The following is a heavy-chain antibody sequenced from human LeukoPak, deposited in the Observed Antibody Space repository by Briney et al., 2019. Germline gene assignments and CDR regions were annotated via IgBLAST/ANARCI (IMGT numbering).Heavy chain of an antibody. J-gene: IGHJ6*03. V-gene: IGHV4-4*02. Sequence: PSETLSLTCAVSGGSISSSNWWSWVRQPPGKWLEWIGEIYHSGSTNYNPSLKSRVTISVDKSKNQFSLKLSSVTAADTAVYYCARASPRYGYYYYYMDVWGKGTTVTVSS. CDR1: GGSISSSNW. D-gene: IGHD5-18*01. CDR2: IYHSGST. CDR3: ARASPRYGYYYYYMDV.